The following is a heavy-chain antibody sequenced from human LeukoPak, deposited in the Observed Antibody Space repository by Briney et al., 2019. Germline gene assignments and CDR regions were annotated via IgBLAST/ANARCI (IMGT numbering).Heavy chain of an antibody. CDR3: ARVDAFDI. J-gene: IGHJ3*02. Sequence: PGGSLRLSCAASGFTFSSYERTWVRQAPGKGLEWVSYISSSSSTIYYAASVKGRFTISRDNAKNSLYLQMNSLRAEDTAVYYCARVDAFDIWGQGTMVTVSS. CDR1: GFTFSSYE. V-gene: IGHV3-48*03. CDR2: ISSSSSTI.